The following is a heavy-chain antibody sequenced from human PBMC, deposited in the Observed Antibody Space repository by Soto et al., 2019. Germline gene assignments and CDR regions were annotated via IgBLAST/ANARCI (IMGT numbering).Heavy chain of an antibody. CDR3: ARRYGSAFDI. J-gene: IGHJ3*02. Sequence: QVQLQESGPGLVKPSETLSLTCTVSGGSLSSYYWSWIRQPPGKGLEWIGYIYYRGSTNYNPSLKSRVTISVDTSKNQFSLKLTSVTAADTAVYHCARRYGSAFDIWGQGTMVTVSS. CDR1: GGSLSSYY. D-gene: IGHD3-10*01. V-gene: IGHV4-59*01. CDR2: IYYRGST.